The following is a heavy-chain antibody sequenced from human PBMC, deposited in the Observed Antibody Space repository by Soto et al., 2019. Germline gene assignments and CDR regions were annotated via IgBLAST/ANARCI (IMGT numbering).Heavy chain of an antibody. D-gene: IGHD1-26*01. Sequence: GGSLRLSCAASGFTLSSYGMHWVRQAPGKGLEWVAVISYDGSNKYYVDSVKGRFTISRDNSKNTLYLQMNSLRAEDTAVYYCAKDPRWIVGATRAAYYYYGMDVWGQGTTVTVSS. CDR3: AKDPRWIVGATRAAYYYYGMDV. CDR2: ISYDGSNK. J-gene: IGHJ6*02. V-gene: IGHV3-30*18. CDR1: GFTLSSYG.